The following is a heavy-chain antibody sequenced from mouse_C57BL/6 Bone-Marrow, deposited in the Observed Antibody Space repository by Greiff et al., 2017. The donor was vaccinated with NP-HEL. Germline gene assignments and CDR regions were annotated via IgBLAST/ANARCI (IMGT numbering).Heavy chain of an antibody. V-gene: IGHV2-5*01. J-gene: IGHJ1*03. D-gene: IGHD2-3*01. CDR1: GFSLTSYG. CDR2: IWSGGST. CDR3: AKGDDGYYGYFDV. Sequence: VQLQQSGPGLVQPSQSLSITCTASGFSLTSYGVHWVRQSPGKGLEWLGVIWSGGSTDYNAAFMSRLSITKDNSKSQVFFKMNSLQADDTAIYYCAKGDDGYYGYFDVWGTGTTVTVSA.